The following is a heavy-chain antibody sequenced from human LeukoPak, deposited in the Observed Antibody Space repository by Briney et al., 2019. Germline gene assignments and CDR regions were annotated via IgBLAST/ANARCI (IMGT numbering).Heavy chain of an antibody. J-gene: IGHJ4*02. D-gene: IGHD3-3*01. V-gene: IGHV4-59*01. Sequence: SETLSLTCTVSGGSISSYYWSWIRQPPGKGLEWIGYIYYSGSTNYNPSLKSRVTISVDTSKNQFSLKLSSVTAADTAVYYCARAVSGSLDYWGQGTLVTVSS. CDR1: GGSISSYY. CDR2: IYYSGST. CDR3: ARAVSGSLDY.